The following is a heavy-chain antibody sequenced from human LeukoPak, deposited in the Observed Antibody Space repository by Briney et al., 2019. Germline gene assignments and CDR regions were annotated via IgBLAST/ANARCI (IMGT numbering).Heavy chain of an antibody. CDR2: INWKSDKI. Sequence: GGSLRLSCAGSGYSFDEYAMHWVRQAPGKGLEWVSGINWKSDKIGYADSVKGRFTISRDNSKNSLYLQMNSLRVEDTAVYYCARCDSSGYYGTPFDYWGQGTLVTVSS. D-gene: IGHD3-22*01. CDR3: ARCDSSGYYGTPFDY. V-gene: IGHV3-9*01. CDR1: GYSFDEYA. J-gene: IGHJ4*02.